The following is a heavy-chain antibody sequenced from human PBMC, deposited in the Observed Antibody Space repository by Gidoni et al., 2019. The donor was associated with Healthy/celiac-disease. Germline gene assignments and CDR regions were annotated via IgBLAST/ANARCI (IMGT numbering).Heavy chain of an antibody. J-gene: IGHJ6*03. D-gene: IGHD3-10*01. CDR1: GGTFSSYA. CDR2: IIPIFGTA. V-gene: IGHV1-69*06. Sequence: QVQLVQSGAEVKKPGSSVKVSCKASGGTFSSYAISWVRQAPGQGLEWMGGIIPIFGTANYAQKFQGRVTITADKSTSTAYMELSSLRSEDTAVYYCAFLGQVYYGSGSYYWENIGGYYMDVWGKGTTVTVSS. CDR3: AFLGQVYYGSGSYYWENIGGYYMDV.